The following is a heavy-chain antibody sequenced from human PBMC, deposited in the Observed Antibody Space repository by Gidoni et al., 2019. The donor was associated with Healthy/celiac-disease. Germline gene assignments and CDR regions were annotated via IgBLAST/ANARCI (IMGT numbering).Heavy chain of an antibody. V-gene: IGHV1-69*17. J-gene: IGHJ5*02. CDR2: IIPIFGIA. CDR3: ARAVPSAGGVFTMIVVVASNWFDP. D-gene: IGHD3-22*01. CDR1: GGTFSSYA. Sequence: QVQLVQSGAEVKKTGSSVKVSCKASGGTFSSYAISWVRQAPGQGLEWMGGIIPIFGIANYAQKFQGRVTITADKSTSTAYMELSSLRSEDTAGYYCARAVPSAGGVFTMIVVVASNWFDPWGQGTLVTVSS.